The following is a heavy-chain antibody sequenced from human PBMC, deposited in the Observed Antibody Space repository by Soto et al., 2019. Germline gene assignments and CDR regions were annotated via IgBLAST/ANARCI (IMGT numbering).Heavy chain of an antibody. CDR3: ARESGYCSSTSCYSNWFDP. CDR1: GGSISSYY. V-gene: IGHV4-59*01. Sequence: SETLSLTCTVSGGSISSYYWSWIRQPPGKGLEWIGYIYYSGSTNYNPSLKSRVTISVDTSKNQFSLKLSSVTAADTAVYYCARESGYCSSTSCYSNWFDPWGQGTLVTVSS. J-gene: IGHJ5*02. CDR2: IYYSGST. D-gene: IGHD2-2*03.